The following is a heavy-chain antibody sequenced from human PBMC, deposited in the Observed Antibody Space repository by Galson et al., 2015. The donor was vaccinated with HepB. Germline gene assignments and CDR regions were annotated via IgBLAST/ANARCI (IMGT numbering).Heavy chain of an antibody. J-gene: IGHJ6*03. CDR1: GFTFSNAW. CDR2: IKSKTDGGTT. Sequence: SLRLSCAASGFTFSNAWMNWVRQAPGKGLEWVGRIKSKTDGGTTDYAAPVKGRFTISRDDSKNTLYLQMNSLKTEDTAVYYCTTLTRDGHYYYYMDVWGKGTTVTVSS. V-gene: IGHV3-15*07. D-gene: IGHD3-10*01. CDR3: TTLTRDGHYYYYMDV.